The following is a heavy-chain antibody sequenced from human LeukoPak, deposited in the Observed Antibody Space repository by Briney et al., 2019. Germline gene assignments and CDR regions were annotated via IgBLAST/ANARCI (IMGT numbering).Heavy chain of an antibody. CDR2: ISAYNGNT. D-gene: IGHD3-22*01. V-gene: IGHV1-18*01. Sequence: GASVKVSCKASGYTFTSYGISWVRQAPGQGLDWMGWISAYNGNTNYAQKLQGRVTMTTDTSTSTAYMELRSLRSDDTAVYYCARWGYYYDSSGYSPNDYWGQGTLVTVSS. CDR3: ARWGYYYDSSGYSPNDY. CDR1: GYTFTSYG. J-gene: IGHJ4*02.